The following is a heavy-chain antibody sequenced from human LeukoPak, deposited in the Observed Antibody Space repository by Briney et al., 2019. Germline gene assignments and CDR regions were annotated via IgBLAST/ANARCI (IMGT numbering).Heavy chain of an antibody. CDR3: AKDKEDIVVVPAVNWFDP. CDR2: ISSSSSYI. Sequence: GGSLRLSCAASGFTFSSYSMNWVRQAPGKGLEWVSSISSSSSYIYYADSVKGRFTISRDNSKNTLYLQMNSLRAEDTAVYYCAKDKEDIVVVPAVNWFDPWGQGTLVTVSS. J-gene: IGHJ5*02. CDR1: GFTFSSYS. V-gene: IGHV3-21*04. D-gene: IGHD2-2*01.